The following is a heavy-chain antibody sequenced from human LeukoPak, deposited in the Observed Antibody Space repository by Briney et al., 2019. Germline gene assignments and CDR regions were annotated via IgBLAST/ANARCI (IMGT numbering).Heavy chain of an antibody. Sequence: GGSLRLSCAGYGITLSELWMNWVRQVPGKGLEWVANIKQDGSEKKYVDSVKGRFTTSRDNAKNSVYLQMNSLRVDVTAVYYCVGGYGWLPDYWGQGALVTVSS. CDR3: VGGYGWLPDY. CDR1: GITLSELW. J-gene: IGHJ1*01. CDR2: IKQDGSEK. V-gene: IGHV3-7*04. D-gene: IGHD6-19*01.